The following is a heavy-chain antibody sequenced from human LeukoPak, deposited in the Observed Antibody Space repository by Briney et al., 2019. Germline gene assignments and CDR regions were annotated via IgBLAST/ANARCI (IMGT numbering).Heavy chain of an antibody. CDR1: GSTFDDYA. CDR3: AKANAIVVVTTGIDY. J-gene: IGHJ4*02. D-gene: IGHD2-21*02. V-gene: IGHV3-9*01. CDR2: FSWNSGSI. Sequence: GRSLRPSCPASGSTFDDYAMHWVRQLQGRGLEWVSAFSWNSGSIGYADSVKGRFTISRDNDKNSLYLQMNSLRAEDTALYYCAKANAIVVVTTGIDYWGQGTLVTVSS.